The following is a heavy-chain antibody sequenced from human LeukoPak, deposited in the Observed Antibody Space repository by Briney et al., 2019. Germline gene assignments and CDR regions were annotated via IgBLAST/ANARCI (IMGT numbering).Heavy chain of an antibody. CDR2: ISAYNGNT. Sequence: ASVKVSCKASGYTFTSYGISWVRQAPGQGLEWMGWISAYNGNTNYAQKLQGRVTMTTDTSTSTAYMELRSLRSDDTAVYYCARDRAPRHDYGGNSGPWGQGTLVTVSS. V-gene: IGHV1-18*01. J-gene: IGHJ5*02. D-gene: IGHD4-23*01. CDR3: ARDRAPRHDYGGNSGP. CDR1: GYTFTSYG.